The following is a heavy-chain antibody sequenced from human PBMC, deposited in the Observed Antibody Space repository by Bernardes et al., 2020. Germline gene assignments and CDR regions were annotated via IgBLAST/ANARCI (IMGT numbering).Heavy chain of an antibody. V-gene: IGHV3-23*01. CDR1: GFTFSSYA. D-gene: IGHD3-10*01. Sequence: GGSLRLCCAASGFTFSSYAMSWVRQAPGKGLEWVSVISGSGGSTYYADSVKGRFTISRDNSKNTLYLQMTSLRAEDTAVYYCAKDQESSYYGSGTYYHYWGQGTLVTVSS. CDR3: AKDQESSYYGSGTYYHY. CDR2: ISGSGGST. J-gene: IGHJ4*02.